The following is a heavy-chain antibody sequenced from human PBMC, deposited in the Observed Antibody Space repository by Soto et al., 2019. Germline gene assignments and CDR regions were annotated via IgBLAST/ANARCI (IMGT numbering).Heavy chain of an antibody. CDR1: GYTFIGYY. V-gene: IGHV1-2*02. D-gene: IGHD1-26*01. J-gene: IGHJ5*02. CDR2: MHPRSGDT. CDR3: GRDAVGATRLGGFDP. Sequence: QVQLVQSGAEVKEPGASVKVSCKTSGYTFIGYYMHWVRQAPGQGLEWMGWMHPRSGDTNYAQKFQGRVTMTRDASFTPVYLALRRRRSDDTAVYFWGRDAVGATRLGGFDPWGQGALVTVSS.